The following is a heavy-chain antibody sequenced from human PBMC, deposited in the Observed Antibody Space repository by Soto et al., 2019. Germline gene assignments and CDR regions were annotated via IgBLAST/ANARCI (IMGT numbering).Heavy chain of an antibody. J-gene: IGHJ5*02. V-gene: IGHV4-4*07. D-gene: IGHD6-13*01. Sequence: PSETLSLTCTVSGDSISSYYWNWIRQPAGKGLEWIGRIYTSGSTIYNPSLRSRVTMSVGTSKNQFSLKLNSVTAADTAVYYCARTEIAAAGGRWFDPWGQGTLVTVSS. CDR3: ARTEIAAAGGRWFDP. CDR2: IYTSGST. CDR1: GDSISSYY.